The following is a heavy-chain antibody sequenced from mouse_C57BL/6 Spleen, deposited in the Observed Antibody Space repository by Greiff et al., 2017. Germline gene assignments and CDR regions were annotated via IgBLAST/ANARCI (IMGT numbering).Heavy chain of an antibody. CDR3: TRHYDYDGFDY. CDR1: GFTFSDAW. Sequence: EVQLQQSGGGLVQPGGSMKLSCAASGFTFSDAWMDWVRQSPEKGLEWVAEIRNKANNHATYYAESVKGRFTISRDDSKSSVYLQMNSLRAEDTGIYYCTRHYDYDGFDYWGQGTTLTVSS. CDR2: IRNKANNHAT. J-gene: IGHJ2*01. V-gene: IGHV6-6*01. D-gene: IGHD2-4*01.